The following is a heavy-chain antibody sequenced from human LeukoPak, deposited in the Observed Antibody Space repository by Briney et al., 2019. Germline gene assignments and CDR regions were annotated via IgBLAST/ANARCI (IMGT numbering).Heavy chain of an antibody. J-gene: IGHJ3*02. CDR1: GDSVSSNSAA. Sequence: SQTLSLTCAISGDSVSSNSAAWNWIRQSPSRGLKWLGRTYYRSKWYNDYAVSVKSRIIINPDTSKNQFSLQLNSVTPEDTAVYYCARERIQLWEIHDAFDIWGQGTMVTVSS. V-gene: IGHV6-1*01. CDR2: TYYRSKWYN. D-gene: IGHD5-18*01. CDR3: ARERIQLWEIHDAFDI.